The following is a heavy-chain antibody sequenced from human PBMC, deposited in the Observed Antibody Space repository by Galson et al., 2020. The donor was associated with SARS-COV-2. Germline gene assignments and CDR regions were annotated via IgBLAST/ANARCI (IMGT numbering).Heavy chain of an antibody. CDR3: ARAAQTYYDFWSGYYNAPHFDY. V-gene: IGHV4-59*01. J-gene: IGHJ4*02. CDR2: IYYSGST. D-gene: IGHD3-3*01. Sequence: SETLSLTCTVSGGSISSYYWSWIRQPPGKGLEWIGYIYYSGSTNYNPSLKSRVTISVDTSKNQFSLKVKSVTAADTAVYYCARAAQTYYDFWSGYYNAPHFDYWGQGTLVTVSS. CDR1: GGSISSYY.